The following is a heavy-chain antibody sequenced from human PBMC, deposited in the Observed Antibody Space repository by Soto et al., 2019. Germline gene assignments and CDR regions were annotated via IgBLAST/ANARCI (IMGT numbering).Heavy chain of an antibody. CDR1: GFTFSSYS. J-gene: IGHJ5*02. CDR2: ISSSSSTI. D-gene: IGHD4-17*01. V-gene: IGHV3-48*01. Sequence: GGSLRLSCAASGFTFSSYSMNWVRQAPGKGLEWVSYISSSSSTIYYADSVKGRFTISRDNAKNSLYLQMNSLRAEDTAVYYCARSYHDYGDYVFKFDPWGQGTLVTISS. CDR3: ARSYHDYGDYVFKFDP.